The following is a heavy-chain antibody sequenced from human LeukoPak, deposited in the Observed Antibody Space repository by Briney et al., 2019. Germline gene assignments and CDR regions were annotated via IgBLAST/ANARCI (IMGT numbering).Heavy chain of an antibody. D-gene: IGHD5-24*01. V-gene: IGHV1-2*02. CDR2: INPNSGGT. CDR3: ARDVVRDGYNYVDWFDP. J-gene: IGHJ5*02. CDR1: GYTFTGYY. Sequence: GASVKVSCKASGYTFTGYYMHWVRPAPGQGLEWMGWINPNSGGTNYAQKFQGRVTMTRDTSISTAYMELSRLRSDDTAVYYCARDVVRDGYNYVDWFDPWGQGTLVTVSS.